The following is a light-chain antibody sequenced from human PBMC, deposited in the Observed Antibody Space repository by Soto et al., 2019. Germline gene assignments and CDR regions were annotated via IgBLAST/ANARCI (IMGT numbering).Light chain of an antibody. J-gene: IGLJ1*01. CDR1: RSNIGTNY. CDR3: QSYDSSLSGYV. CDR2: SNS. V-gene: IGLV1-47*02. Sequence: QSVLTQPPSASGTPGQRVTISCSGRRSNIGTNYVYWYQQFPGTAPKLLIYSNSHRPSGVPDRFSGSKSGTSASLAITGLQAEDEADYYCQSYDSSLSGYVFGTGTKVTVL.